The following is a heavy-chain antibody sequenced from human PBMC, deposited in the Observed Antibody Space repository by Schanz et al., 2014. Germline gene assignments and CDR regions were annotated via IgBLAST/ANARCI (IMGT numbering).Heavy chain of an antibody. Sequence: EVQLVESGGGLVQPGGSLRLSCAASGFTFTTNAMSWVRQPPGKGLEWVSAISGNGGSTYFADSVKGRFTISRDNSINTLSLQMNSLSADDTAVYYCAKGQGAVINNWYFDLWGRGTLVTVSS. D-gene: IGHD2-21*01. CDR1: GFTFTTNA. CDR2: ISGNGGST. V-gene: IGHV3-23*04. CDR3: AKGQGAVINNWYFDL. J-gene: IGHJ2*01.